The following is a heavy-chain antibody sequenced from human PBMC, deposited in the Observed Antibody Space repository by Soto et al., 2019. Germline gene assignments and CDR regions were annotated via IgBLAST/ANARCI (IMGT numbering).Heavy chain of an antibody. CDR2: IFYSGTYYNPYYSGET. J-gene: IGHJ6*02. CDR1: GGSISSGGYY. D-gene: IGHD5-18*01. CDR3: ARNGYTYGMDV. Sequence: QVQLQESGPGLVKPSQTLSLTCTVSGGSISSGGYYWSWIRQHPGKGLEWIGYIFYSGTYYNPYYSGETYYDPSLKGRLSISVDTGQNQVSLKVSSVTAADTAVYYCARNGYTYGMDVWGQGTTVTVSS. V-gene: IGHV4-31*03.